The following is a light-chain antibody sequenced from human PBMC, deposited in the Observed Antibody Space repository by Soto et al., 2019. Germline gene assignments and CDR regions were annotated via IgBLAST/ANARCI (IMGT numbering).Light chain of an antibody. CDR3: QQYNSLWT. V-gene: IGKV1-5*03. J-gene: IGKJ1*01. CDR2: KAS. CDR1: QSISSW. Sequence: DIQLTQSPSTLSESVGDRVTITCRASQSISSWLAWYQQKPGKAPKLLIYKASSLESGVPSRFSGSGSGTEFTLTISSLQPDDFATYDCQQYNSLWTFGQGTKVEIK.